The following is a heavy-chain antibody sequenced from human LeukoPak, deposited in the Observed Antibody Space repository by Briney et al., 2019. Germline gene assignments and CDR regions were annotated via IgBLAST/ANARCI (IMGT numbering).Heavy chain of an antibody. Sequence: GGSLRLSCAASGFTFSSYAMSWVRQAPGKGLDWVSAISGSGDRTFYADSVKGRFTISRDNSKNTLYLQMNSLRAEDTAVYYCAKDQAVYGSGSYFGYWGQGTLVTVSS. CDR3: AKDQAVYGSGSYFGY. D-gene: IGHD3-10*01. J-gene: IGHJ4*02. V-gene: IGHV3-23*01. CDR1: GFTFSSYA. CDR2: ISGSGDRT.